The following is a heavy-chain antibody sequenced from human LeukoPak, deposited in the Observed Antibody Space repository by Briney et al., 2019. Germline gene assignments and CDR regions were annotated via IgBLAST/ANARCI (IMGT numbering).Heavy chain of an antibody. J-gene: IGHJ3*02. V-gene: IGHV4-34*01. D-gene: IGHD6-19*01. CDR2: INHSGST. CDR1: GGSFSGYY. Sequence: PSETLSLTCAVYGGSFSGYYWSWIRQPPGKGLEWIGEINHSGSTNYNPSLKSRVTISVDTSKSQFSLKLSSVTAADTAVYYCARVFPGIAVAGTGAFDIWGQGTMVTVSS. CDR3: ARVFPGIAVAGTGAFDI.